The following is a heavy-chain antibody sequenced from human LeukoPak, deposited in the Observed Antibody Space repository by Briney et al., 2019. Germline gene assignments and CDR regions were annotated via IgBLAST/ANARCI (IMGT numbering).Heavy chain of an antibody. CDR2: INHSGSS. CDR3: ARGGEIVVVPAAIWFDP. CDR1: GGSFSGYY. J-gene: IGHJ5*02. Sequence: PSETLSPTCAVYGGSFSGYYWSWIRQPPGKGLEWIGEINHSGSSNYNPSLKSRVTISVDTSKNQFSLKLSSVTAADTAVYYCARGGEIVVVPAAIWFDPWGQGTLVTVSS. D-gene: IGHD2-2*01. V-gene: IGHV4-34*01.